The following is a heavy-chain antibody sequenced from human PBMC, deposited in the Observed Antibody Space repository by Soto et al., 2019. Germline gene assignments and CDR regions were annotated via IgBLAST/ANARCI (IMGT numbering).Heavy chain of an antibody. Sequence: QVQLVQSGTEVKKPGASVKVSCKTSGYTFTNHGINWVRQAPGQGLEWMGWINPYNANTNYAQKLQGRGTMTTDTSPTTAYLDLRSLTSDVTAVYYCARDRVAGIWGDAFDIWGQGKVVTVSS. CDR2: INPYNANT. CDR1: GYTFTNHG. D-gene: IGHD3-16*01. CDR3: ARDRVAGIWGDAFDI. V-gene: IGHV1-18*04. J-gene: IGHJ3*02.